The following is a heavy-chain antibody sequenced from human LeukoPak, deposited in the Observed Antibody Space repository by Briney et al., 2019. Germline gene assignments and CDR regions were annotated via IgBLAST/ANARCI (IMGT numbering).Heavy chain of an antibody. D-gene: IGHD6-13*01. Sequence: GGSLRLSCEASGFTFSNAWMSWVRQAPGKGLEWVANIKKKRGGKYYVDSVTGRFTISRDNAKNSLFLKMNSLRAEATGVYYCPRRLAAAATGFPYYYGMDVWGKGTTVTVSS. V-gene: IGHV3-7*03. CDR3: PRRLAAAATGFPYYYGMDV. J-gene: IGHJ6*04. CDR1: GFTFSNAW. CDR2: IKKKRGGK.